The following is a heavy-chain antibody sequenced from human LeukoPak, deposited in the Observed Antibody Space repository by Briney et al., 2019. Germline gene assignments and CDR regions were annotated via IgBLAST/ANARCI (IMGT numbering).Heavy chain of an antibody. Sequence: SETLSLTCTVSGGSISSYYWNWIRQPAGKGLEWIGRIYSSGSTNYNPSLKSRVTISVDTSKNQFSLKLSSVTAADTAVYYCARGRMGYCSGGSCYPKNYYYYGMDVWGQGTTVTVSS. CDR2: IYSSGST. CDR1: GGSISSYY. V-gene: IGHV4-4*07. D-gene: IGHD2-15*01. J-gene: IGHJ6*02. CDR3: ARGRMGYCSGGSCYPKNYYYYGMDV.